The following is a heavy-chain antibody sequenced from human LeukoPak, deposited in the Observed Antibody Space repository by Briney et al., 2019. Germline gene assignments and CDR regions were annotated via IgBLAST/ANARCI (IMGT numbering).Heavy chain of an antibody. D-gene: IGHD6-13*01. Sequence: PSETLSLTCAVYGGSFSGYYWSWIRQPPGKGLEWIGEINHSGSTNYDPSLKRRGTISVETSKNQFSLKLSSVTAADTAVYYCAPPGRLGYSSSWYNYWGQGTLVTVSS. CDR3: APPGRLGYSSSWYNY. CDR2: INHSGST. V-gene: IGHV4-34*01. CDR1: GGSFSGYY. J-gene: IGHJ4*02.